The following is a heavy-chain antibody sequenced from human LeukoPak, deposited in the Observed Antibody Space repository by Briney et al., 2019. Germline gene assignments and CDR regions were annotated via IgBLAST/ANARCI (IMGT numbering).Heavy chain of an antibody. CDR2: IYHSGST. CDR3: ARDGQYSSGWYRWFDP. J-gene: IGHJ5*02. CDR1: GGSISSSNW. V-gene: IGHV4-4*02. Sequence: SETLSLTCAVSGGSISSSNWWSWVRQPPGKGLEWIGEIYHSGSTNYNPSLKSRVTISVDTSKNQFSLKLSSVTAADTAVYYCARDGQYSSGWYRWFDPWGQGTLVTVSS. D-gene: IGHD6-19*01.